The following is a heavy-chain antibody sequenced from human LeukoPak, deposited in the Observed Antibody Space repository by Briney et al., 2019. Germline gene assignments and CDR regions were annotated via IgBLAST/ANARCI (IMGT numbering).Heavy chain of an antibody. D-gene: IGHD7-27*01. CDR3: ARDRNWGKTSWYLDL. J-gene: IGHJ2*01. CDR1: GFTFSSYT. Sequence: PGGSLRLSCAASGFTFSSYTMNWVRQAPGKGLEWVSSISSSSSYIYYADSVKGRFTISKDNAKNSLYLQMNSLGAEDTAVYYCARDRNWGKTSWYLDLWGRGNLVTVSS. CDR2: ISSSSSYI. V-gene: IGHV3-21*01.